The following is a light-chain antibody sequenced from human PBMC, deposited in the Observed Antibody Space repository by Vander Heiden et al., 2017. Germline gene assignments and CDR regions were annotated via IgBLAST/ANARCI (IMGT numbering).Light chain of an antibody. CDR2: RNK. J-gene: IGLJ3*02. Sequence: QSVLTQPPSASGPPGQSVTISCSGSSSNLATNYVYWYQQLPGTAPKLLIYRNKRRPSGVPDRFSGSKSGTSASLAISGLRSEDEADYYCAAWDDSLSGLWVFGGGTKLTVL. V-gene: IGLV1-47*01. CDR1: SSNLATNY. CDR3: AAWDDSLSGLWV.